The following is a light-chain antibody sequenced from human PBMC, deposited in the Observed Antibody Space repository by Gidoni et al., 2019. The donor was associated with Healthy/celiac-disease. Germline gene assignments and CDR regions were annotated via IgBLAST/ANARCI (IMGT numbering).Light chain of an antibody. Sequence: AIRITKSPSSLSASTGDRVTITCLASQGISSYLAWYQQKPGKAPKLLIYAASTLQSGVPSRFSGSGSGTDFTLTISCLQSEDFATYYCQQYYSYPLTFGPGTKVDIK. V-gene: IGKV1-8*01. J-gene: IGKJ3*01. CDR1: QGISSY. CDR2: AAS. CDR3: QQYYSYPLT.